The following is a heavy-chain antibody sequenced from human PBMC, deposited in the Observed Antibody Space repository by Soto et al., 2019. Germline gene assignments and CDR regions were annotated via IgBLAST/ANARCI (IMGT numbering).Heavy chain of an antibody. V-gene: IGHV1-2*02. D-gene: IGHD3-22*01. Sequence: ASVKVSCKASGYTFTGYYMHWVRQAPGQGLEWMGWINHNSGGTKSAQKFQGRVTMTRDTSISTAYMELSRLRSDDMAVYYCARRKGDYYDSSGYHYYFDYWGQGTLVTVSS. J-gene: IGHJ4*02. CDR1: GYTFTGYY. CDR2: INHNSGGT. CDR3: ARRKGDYYDSSGYHYYFDY.